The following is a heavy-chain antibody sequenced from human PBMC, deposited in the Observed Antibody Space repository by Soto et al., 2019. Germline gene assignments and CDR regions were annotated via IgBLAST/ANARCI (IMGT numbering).Heavy chain of an antibody. D-gene: IGHD6-6*01. CDR2: VVTMFGTP. J-gene: IGHJ6*02. CDR1: GGTFSDFI. CDR3: ARNGTYSSSLSRYSGMDV. Sequence: ASVKVSCKASGGTFSDFIMNWVRQTPGQGLKWLGGVVTMFGTPTYGEKFKRRVTISATGSTSTAYMELTSPRSEDTAVYYCARNGTYSSSLSRYSGMDVWVEGTTVTV. V-gene: IGHV1-69*13.